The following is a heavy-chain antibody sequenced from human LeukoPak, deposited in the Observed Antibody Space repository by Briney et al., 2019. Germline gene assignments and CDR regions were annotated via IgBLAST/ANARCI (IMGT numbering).Heavy chain of an antibody. D-gene: IGHD3-9*01. Sequence: GASVKVSCKASGGTFSNYAITWVRQAPGQGLEWMGGIIPMFRTANYAQKFQGRVTITADESTSTAYMELSSLRSEDTAVYYCASARPFYDILAASDPTLFDYWGQGTLVTVSS. CDR2: IIPMFRTA. CDR1: GGTFSNYA. CDR3: ASARPFYDILAASDPTLFDY. V-gene: IGHV1-69*13. J-gene: IGHJ4*02.